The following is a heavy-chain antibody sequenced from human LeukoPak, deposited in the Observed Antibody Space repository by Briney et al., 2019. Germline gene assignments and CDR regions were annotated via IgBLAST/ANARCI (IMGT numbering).Heavy chain of an antibody. CDR3: AREWTQYAFDI. J-gene: IGHJ3*02. CDR2: TYYSGST. V-gene: IGHV4-31*03. Sequence: KPSETLSLTCTVSGDSFSNTNYYWSWIRQHPGKGLEWIGYTYYSGSTYYNPSLKSRVTISVDTSKNQFSLKLSSVTAADTAVYYCAREWTQYAFDIWGQGTMVTVSS. CDR1: GDSFSNTNYY. D-gene: IGHD3/OR15-3a*01.